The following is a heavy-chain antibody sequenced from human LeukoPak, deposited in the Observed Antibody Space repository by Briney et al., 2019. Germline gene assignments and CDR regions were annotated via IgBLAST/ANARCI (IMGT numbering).Heavy chain of an antibody. J-gene: IGHJ4*02. D-gene: IGHD6-6*01. CDR1: GGSISSGGYY. CDR3: ARPFGTSSGFDY. Sequence: PSETLSLTCTVSGGSISSGGYYWSWIRQPPGKGLEWIGGLSYTGTSYYNPSLKSPVTISGDTSKNQFSLKVRSVTAADTAVYYCARPFGTSSGFDYWGQGILVTVSS. V-gene: IGHV4-39*01. CDR2: LSYTGTS.